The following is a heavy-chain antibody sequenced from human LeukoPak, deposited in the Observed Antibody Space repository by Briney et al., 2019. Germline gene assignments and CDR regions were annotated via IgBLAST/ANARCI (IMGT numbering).Heavy chain of an antibody. Sequence: SETLSLTCAVYGGSFSGYYWSWIRQPPGKGLEWIGEINHSGSTNYNPSLKSRVTISVDTSKNQFSLKLSSVTAADTAVYYCARAVSTVTTLFYDAFDIWGQGTMVTVSS. CDR2: INHSGST. V-gene: IGHV4-34*01. D-gene: IGHD4-17*01. CDR3: ARAVSTVTTLFYDAFDI. CDR1: GGSFSGYY. J-gene: IGHJ3*02.